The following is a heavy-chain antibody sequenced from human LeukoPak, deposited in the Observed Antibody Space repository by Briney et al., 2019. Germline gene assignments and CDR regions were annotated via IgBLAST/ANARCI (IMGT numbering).Heavy chain of an antibody. V-gene: IGHV3-48*02. CDR1: GFXFSTYS. D-gene: IGHD3-16*01. Sequence: GGSLRLSCVASGFXFSTYSINWVRQAPGKGLEWISYISSGSSTIYYADSVRGRFTISRDNAKSSLYLQMSSLRDEDTAVYYCARGGLNSFDYWGQGTLVTVSS. CDR3: ARGGLNSFDY. J-gene: IGHJ4*02. CDR2: ISSGSSTI.